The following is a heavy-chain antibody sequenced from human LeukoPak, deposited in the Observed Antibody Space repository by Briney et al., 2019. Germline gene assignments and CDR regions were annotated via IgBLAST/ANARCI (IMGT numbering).Heavy chain of an antibody. J-gene: IGHJ4*02. D-gene: IGHD3-10*01. CDR1: GITFSSYA. CDR2: ISGSGGNT. V-gene: IGHV3-23*01. CDR3: ANRFDTYGSKIDY. Sequence: GGSLSLSCAVSGITFSSYAMSWVRQAPGKGLEWVSTISGSGGNTYYADSVKGRFTISRDNSKDTLYLQMNNVRAEDTAVYYFANRFDTYGSKIDYWGQGTLVTVSS.